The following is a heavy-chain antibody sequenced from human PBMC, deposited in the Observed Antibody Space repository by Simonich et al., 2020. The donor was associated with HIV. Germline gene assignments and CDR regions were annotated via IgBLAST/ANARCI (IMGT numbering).Heavy chain of an antibody. CDR1: GGSFSGYY. J-gene: IGHJ1*01. D-gene: IGHD6-13*01. CDR2: INHSGST. CDR3: ARLTAGGLGEYFQH. Sequence: QVQLQQWGAGLLKPSETLSLTCAVYGGSFSGYYWSWNRQPPGKGLEGIGEINHSGSTNYNPSLKGRVTISVDTSKNQFSLKLSSVTAADTAVYYCARLTAGGLGEYFQHWGQGTLVTVSS. V-gene: IGHV4-34*01.